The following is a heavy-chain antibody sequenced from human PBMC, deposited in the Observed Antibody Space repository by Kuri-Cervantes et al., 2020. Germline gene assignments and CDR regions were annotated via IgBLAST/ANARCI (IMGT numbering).Heavy chain of an antibody. CDR1: GYSFTSYW. CDR3: AKEGVEYCSSTSCLSSFDY. D-gene: IGHD2-2*01. J-gene: IGHJ4*02. V-gene: IGHV5-51*01. Sequence: GESLKISCKGSGYSFTSYWIGWVRQMPGKGLEWMGIIYPGDSDTRYSPSFQGQVTISADKSISTAYLQWSSLRAEDTAVYYCAKEGVEYCSSTSCLSSFDYRGRGTLVTVSS. CDR2: IYPGDSDT.